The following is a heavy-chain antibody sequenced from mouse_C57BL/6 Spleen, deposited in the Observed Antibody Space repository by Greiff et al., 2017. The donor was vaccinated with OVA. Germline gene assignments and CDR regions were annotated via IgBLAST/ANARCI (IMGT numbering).Heavy chain of an antibody. J-gene: IGHJ3*01. CDR2: INPGSGGT. CDR1: GYAFTNYL. CDR3: AREGGGNWLAY. Sequence: VQLQQSGAELVRPGTSVKVSCKASGYAFTNYLIEWVKQRPGQGLEWIGVINPGSGGTNYNEKFKGKATLTADKSSSTAYMQLSSLTSEDSAVYLSAREGGGNWLAYWGQGTLVTVSA. V-gene: IGHV1-54*01. D-gene: IGHD2-1*01.